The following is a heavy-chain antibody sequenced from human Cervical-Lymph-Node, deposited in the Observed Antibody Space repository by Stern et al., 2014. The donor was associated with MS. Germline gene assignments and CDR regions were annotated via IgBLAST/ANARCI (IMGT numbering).Heavy chain of an antibody. J-gene: IGHJ6*02. D-gene: IGHD1-26*01. CDR1: GFTFSSYG. CDR2: ISYDGSNQ. CDR3: AKDKWEPNYYYGLDV. Sequence: VQLVESGGGVVQPGRSLRLSCAASGFTFSSYGMHWVRQAPGKGLEWVAVISYDGSNQYYADSVKGRFTISRDNSKNTLYLQMNSLRAEDTAVYYCAKDKWEPNYYYGLDVWGQGTTVSVSS. V-gene: IGHV3-30*18.